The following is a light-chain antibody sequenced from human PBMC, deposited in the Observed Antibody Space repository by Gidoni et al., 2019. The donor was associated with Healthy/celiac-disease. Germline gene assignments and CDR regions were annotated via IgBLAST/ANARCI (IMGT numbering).Light chain of an antibody. J-gene: IGKJ2*03. CDR1: QSISSW. V-gene: IGKV1-5*03. CDR2: KAS. Sequence: IQITHSPPTLSASVGDRVTLTCRASQSISSWLAWYHQKPGKAPKRLLYKASSLESGVPSRFSGSGSGTEFTLTISSLQPDDFATYYCQQYNSYPYSFXQXTKLEIK. CDR3: QQYNSYPYS.